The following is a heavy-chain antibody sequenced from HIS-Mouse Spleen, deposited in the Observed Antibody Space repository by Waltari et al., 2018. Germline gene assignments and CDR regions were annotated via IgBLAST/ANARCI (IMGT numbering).Heavy chain of an antibody. CDR2: ISYDGSNK. J-gene: IGHJ4*02. D-gene: IGHD5-12*01. V-gene: IGHV3-30*04. Sequence: QVQLVESGGGVVQPGRSLRLSCAASGVTFSSYAMHWVRQAPGKGMEWVAVISYDGSNKYYADSVKGRFTISRDNSKNTLYLQMNSLRAEDTAVYYCARAGTLHIVATTFDYWGQGTLVTVSS. CDR3: ARAGTLHIVATTFDY. CDR1: GVTFSSYA.